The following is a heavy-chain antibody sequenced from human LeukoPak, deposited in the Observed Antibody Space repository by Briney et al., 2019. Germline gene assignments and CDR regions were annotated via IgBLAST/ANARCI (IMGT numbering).Heavy chain of an antibody. CDR3: ARRFWFSVYFDWFIRGEKHYGMDV. CDR2: MNPNSGNT. Sequence: GASVKVSCKASGYTFTSYDINWVRQATGQGLEWMGWMNPNSGNTGYAQKFQGRVTMTRNTSISTAYMELSSLRSEDTAVYYCARRFWFSVYFDWFIRGEKHYGMDVWGQGTTVTVSS. D-gene: IGHD3-9*01. J-gene: IGHJ6*02. CDR1: GYTFTSYD. V-gene: IGHV1-8*01.